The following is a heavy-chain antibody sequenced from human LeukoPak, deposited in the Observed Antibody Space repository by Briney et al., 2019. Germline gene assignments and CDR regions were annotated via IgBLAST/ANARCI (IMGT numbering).Heavy chain of an antibody. CDR2: INQSGST. D-gene: IGHD3-22*01. V-gene: IGHV4-34*01. CDR1: GGSFSGYY. CDR3: HSSGYSYYFDL. Sequence: SETLSPTCAVYGGSFSGYYWSWIRQPPGKGLEWIGEINQSGSTNYNPSLKSRVTISVDTSKNQFSLKLSSVTAADTAVYYCHSSGYSYYFDLWGRGTLVTVSS. J-gene: IGHJ2*01.